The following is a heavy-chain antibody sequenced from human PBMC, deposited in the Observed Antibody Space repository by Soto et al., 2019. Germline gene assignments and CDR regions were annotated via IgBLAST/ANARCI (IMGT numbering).Heavy chain of an antibody. V-gene: IGHV4-34*01. CDR2: INHSGST. CDR3: ARYKISGLFDY. Sequence: QVQLQQWGAGLLKPSETLSLTCAVYGGSFSCYYWTWIRQPPGTGLEWIGEINHSGSTNYNPSLKSRVTITVDTSKNQFSLKLTSVTAADTAVYYCARYKISGLFDYWGQGTLVPVSS. J-gene: IGHJ4*02. CDR1: GGSFSCYY. D-gene: IGHD1-1*01.